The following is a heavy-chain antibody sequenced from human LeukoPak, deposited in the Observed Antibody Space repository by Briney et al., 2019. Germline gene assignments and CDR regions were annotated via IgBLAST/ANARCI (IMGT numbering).Heavy chain of an antibody. D-gene: IGHD7-27*01. CDR2: INPNSGGT. CDR3: ARGPRTGDFDY. Sequence: GASVKVSCKASEFSFTDYYIHWVRQAPGQRLEWMGWINPNSGGTKYAQQFQGRVTMTRDTSIRTFYMELSRLTSDDTAVYYCARGPRTGDFDYWGQRTLVTVSS. J-gene: IGHJ4*02. V-gene: IGHV1-2*02. CDR1: EFSFTDYY.